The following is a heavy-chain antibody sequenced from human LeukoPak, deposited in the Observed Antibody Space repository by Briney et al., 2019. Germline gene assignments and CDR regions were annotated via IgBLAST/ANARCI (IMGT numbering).Heavy chain of an antibody. D-gene: IGHD5-18*01. CDR3: AGRGYSYGFDY. CDR2: ISGSGGST. V-gene: IGHV3-23*01. J-gene: IGHJ4*02. Sequence: GGSLRLPCAASGFTFSSYAMSWVRQAPGKGLEWVSAISGSGGSTYYADSVKGRFTISRDNSKNTLYLQMNSLRAEDTAVYYCAGRGYSYGFDYWGQGTLVTVSS. CDR1: GFTFSSYA.